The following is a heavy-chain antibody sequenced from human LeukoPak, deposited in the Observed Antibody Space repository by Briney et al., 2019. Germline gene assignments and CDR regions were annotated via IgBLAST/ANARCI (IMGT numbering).Heavy chain of an antibody. CDR1: GGSISSYY. CDR3: ARCDPSHDAFDI. Sequence: SETLSLTCTVSGGSISSYYWSWIRQPPGKGLEWIGYIYYSGSTNYNPSLKSRVTTSVDTSKNQFSLKLSSVTAADTAVYYCARCDPSHDAFDIWGLGTMVTVSS. V-gene: IGHV4-59*01. CDR2: IYYSGST. J-gene: IGHJ3*02.